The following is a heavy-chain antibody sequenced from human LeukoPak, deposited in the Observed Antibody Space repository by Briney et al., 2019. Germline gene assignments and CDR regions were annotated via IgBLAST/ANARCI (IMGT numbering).Heavy chain of an antibody. Sequence: SETLSLTCTVSGGSISSYYWSWIRQPPGKGLEWIGYIYYSGSTNYNPSLKSRVTISVDTSKNQFSLKLSSVTAADTAVYYCARGLYSSTRSLYYYYYMDVWGKGTTVTVSS. CDR2: IYYSGST. V-gene: IGHV4-59*12. CDR3: ARGLYSSTRSLYYYYYMDV. D-gene: IGHD6-13*01. CDR1: GGSISSYY. J-gene: IGHJ6*03.